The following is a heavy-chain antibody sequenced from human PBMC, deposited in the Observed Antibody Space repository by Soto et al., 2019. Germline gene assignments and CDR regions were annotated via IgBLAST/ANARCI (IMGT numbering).Heavy chain of an antibody. J-gene: IGHJ6*02. CDR3: ANELGGSGSLGYYYYGMDV. Sequence: GGSLRLSCAASGFTFSSYAMSWVRQAPGKGLEWVSAISGSGGSTYYADSVKGRFTISRDNSKNTLYLQMNSLRAEDTAVYYCANELGGSGSLGYYYYGMDVWGQGTTVTVSS. V-gene: IGHV3-23*01. D-gene: IGHD3-10*01. CDR2: ISGSGGST. CDR1: GFTFSSYA.